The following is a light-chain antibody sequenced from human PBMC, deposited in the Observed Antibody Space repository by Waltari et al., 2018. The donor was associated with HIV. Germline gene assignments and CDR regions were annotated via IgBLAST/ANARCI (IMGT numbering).Light chain of an antibody. J-gene: IGLJ2*01. CDR3: QAWDSSSVV. Sequence: SYELTQPPSVSVSPGQTASITCSGDKLGEKSACWCQQKPGQSPGLVIYQDSKRPSGIPGRFAGSNSGNTATLTISGTQAMDEADYYCQAWDSSSVVFGGGTKLTVL. V-gene: IGLV3-1*01. CDR1: KLGEKS. CDR2: QDS.